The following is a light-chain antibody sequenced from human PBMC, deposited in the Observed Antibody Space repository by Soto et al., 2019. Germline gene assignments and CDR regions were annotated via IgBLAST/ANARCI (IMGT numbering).Light chain of an antibody. CDR1: QGINSF. Sequence: DIQLTQSPSFLSASVGDRVTITCRASQGINSFLGWYQQKPGKGPRLLIYAASALQSGVPSRFSGSGSGTEFTITISSLQPEDFATYYCQQLNSYPITFGQGTRLEIK. CDR3: QQLNSYPIT. CDR2: AAS. V-gene: IGKV1-9*01. J-gene: IGKJ5*01.